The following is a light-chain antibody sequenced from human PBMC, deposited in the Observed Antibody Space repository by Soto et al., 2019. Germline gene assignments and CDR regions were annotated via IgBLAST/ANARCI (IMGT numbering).Light chain of an antibody. CDR3: QQYYSCPE. CDR1: HSIGTW. V-gene: IGKV1-5*01. CDR2: DAP. Sequence: DIQMTQSHSTLSASVGDRVTITCRASHSIGTWLARYQQKPGKAPNLLISDAPILEGGVPSRFSGSGSGTGFTLTISSLQPDDSATYYCQQYYSCPEFGQGTEVE. J-gene: IGKJ1*01.